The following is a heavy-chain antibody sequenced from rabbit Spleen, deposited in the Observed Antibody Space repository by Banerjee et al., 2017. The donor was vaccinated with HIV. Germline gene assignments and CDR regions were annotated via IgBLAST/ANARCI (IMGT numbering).Heavy chain of an antibody. J-gene: IGHJ6*01. CDR3: ARDAGTSFSTYGMDL. CDR1: GFSFSSTDY. D-gene: IGHD8-1*01. CDR2: IYAGSGRFT. Sequence: QSLEESGGDLVKPGASLTLTCTASGFSFSSTDYMCWVRQAPGRGLEWIACIYAGSGRFTYYASWAKGRFTCSKASSTTVTLQMTSLTVADTATYFCARDAGTSFSTYGMDLWGPGTLSPS. V-gene: IGHV1S40*01.